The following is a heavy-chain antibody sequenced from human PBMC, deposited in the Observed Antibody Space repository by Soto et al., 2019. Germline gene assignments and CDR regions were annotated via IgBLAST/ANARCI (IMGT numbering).Heavy chain of an antibody. CDR2: IKSNADGGAT. CDR1: GFTLTKAS. J-gene: IGHJ5*02. CDR3: ARDPGITIFGVAPIGNWFDP. V-gene: IGHV3-15*01. D-gene: IGHD3-3*01. Sequence: PGGSLRLSCAASGFTLTKASMSWVRQAPGKGLEWVGHIKSNADGGATDYAAPVKGRFTVSRDNSKNTLYLQMNSLRAEDTAVYYCARDPGITIFGVAPIGNWFDPWGQGTLVTVS.